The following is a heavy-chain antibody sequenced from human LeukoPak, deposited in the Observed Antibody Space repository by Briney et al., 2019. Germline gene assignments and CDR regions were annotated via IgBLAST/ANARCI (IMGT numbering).Heavy chain of an antibody. CDR2: IKSRTDGRTT. V-gene: IGHV3-15*01. J-gene: IGHJ4*02. D-gene: IGHD6-13*01. Sequence: PGGSLRLSCAASGFTFSNAWMSWVRQAPGKGLEWIGCIKSRTDGRTTDYAAPLKGRFTISRDESKNTLYLQINSLRTDDTAVYYCATDPEIWQLVLGYWGQGTLVTVSS. CDR3: ATDPEIWQLVLGY. CDR1: GFTFSNAW.